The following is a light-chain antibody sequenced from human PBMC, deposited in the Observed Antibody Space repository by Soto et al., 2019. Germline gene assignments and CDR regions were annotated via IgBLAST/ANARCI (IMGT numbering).Light chain of an antibody. Sequence: QSALTQPPSASGSPGQSVTISCTGTSSDVGGYNYVSWYQQHPGKAPKVMIYEVSKRPSGVPDRFSGSKSGNTASLTVSGLRAEDEADYYCSSYAGSNSVFGGGTKLTVL. CDR2: EVS. V-gene: IGLV2-8*01. CDR3: SSYAGSNSV. CDR1: SSDVGGYNY. J-gene: IGLJ2*01.